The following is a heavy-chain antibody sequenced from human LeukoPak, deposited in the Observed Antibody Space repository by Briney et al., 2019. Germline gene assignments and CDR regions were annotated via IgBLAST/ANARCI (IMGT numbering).Heavy chain of an antibody. CDR2: IYTSGST. D-gene: IGHD3-3*01. CDR1: GGSISSGSYY. CDR3: ARESGFRSGYYFDY. V-gene: IGHV4-61*02. Sequence: SETLSLTCTVSGGSISSGSYYWSWIRQPAGKGLEWIGRIYTSGSTNYNPSLKSRVTISVDTSKNQFSLKLSSVTAADTAVYYCARESGFRSGYYFDYWGQGTLVTVSS. J-gene: IGHJ4*02.